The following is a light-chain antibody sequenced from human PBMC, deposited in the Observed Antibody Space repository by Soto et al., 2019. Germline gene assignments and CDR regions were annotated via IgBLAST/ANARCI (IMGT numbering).Light chain of an antibody. CDR3: SSYTGSSNPVV. Sequence: QSVLTQPASVSGSPGQSITISCTGTSSDVGGYNYVSWYQQHPGKAPKLMIYDVSNRPSGVSNRFSGSKSGNTASLTISGLQAEDGAEYYCSSYTGSSNPVVFGGGTKLPVL. J-gene: IGLJ2*01. CDR2: DVS. V-gene: IGLV2-14*01. CDR1: SSDVGGYNY.